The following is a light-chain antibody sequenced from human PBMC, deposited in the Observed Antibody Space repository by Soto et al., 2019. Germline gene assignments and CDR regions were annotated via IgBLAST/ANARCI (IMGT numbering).Light chain of an antibody. J-gene: IGLJ3*02. Sequence: QSVLTQPPSASGTPGQRVTISCSGSSSNIGSNTVNWYQQFPGTAPKLLIYSNNQRPSGVPDRFSGSKSGTSASLAISGLQSEDEADYYCAAWDDSLNAGVFGGGTKVTVL. CDR3: AAWDDSLNAGV. V-gene: IGLV1-44*01. CDR2: SNN. CDR1: SSNIGSNT.